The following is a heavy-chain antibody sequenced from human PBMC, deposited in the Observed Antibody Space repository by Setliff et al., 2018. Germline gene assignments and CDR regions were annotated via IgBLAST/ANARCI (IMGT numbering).Heavy chain of an antibody. J-gene: IGHJ4*02. CDR2: IKQDGSDK. D-gene: IGHD6-6*01. Sequence: GGSLRLSCAASGFTFTAYTMNWVRQAPGKGLEWVANIKQDGSDKYYVGSVKGRFTISRDNAKNSLYLQMSSLRAEDTAVYYCARWTARAVDYWGQGTLVTVSS. V-gene: IGHV3-7*03. CDR3: ARWTARAVDY. CDR1: GFTFTAYT.